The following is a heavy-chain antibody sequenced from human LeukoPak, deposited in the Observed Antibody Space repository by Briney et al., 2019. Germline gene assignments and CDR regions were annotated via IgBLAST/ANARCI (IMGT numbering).Heavy chain of an antibody. D-gene: IGHD3-10*01. V-gene: IGHV3-48*04. CDR3: ARVTDYYGSGSYYYYYYMDV. J-gene: IGHJ6*03. CDR2: ISSSASII. Sequence: GGSLRLSCAASGFTFSSYAMSWVRQAPGKGLEWVSYISSSASIIYYSDSVKGRFTISRDNAKNSLYLQMNSLRAEDTALYYCARVTDYYGSGSYYYYYYMDVWGKGTTVTVSS. CDR1: GFTFSSYA.